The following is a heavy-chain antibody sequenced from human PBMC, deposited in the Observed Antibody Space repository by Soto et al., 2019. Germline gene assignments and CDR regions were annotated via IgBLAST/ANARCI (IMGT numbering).Heavy chain of an antibody. D-gene: IGHD5-12*01. Sequence: QVQLVQSGAEVKKPGSSVRVSCKASGGTFSSYAISWVRQAPGPGLEWMGGIIPIFDTADYAQKFQGRVTITADESTSTAYMELSSSRSEDTAVYYCATHPMATITYYAGMDVWGEGTTVTVAS. CDR1: GGTFSSYA. V-gene: IGHV1-69*12. CDR2: IIPIFDTA. CDR3: ATHPMATITYYAGMDV. J-gene: IGHJ6*04.